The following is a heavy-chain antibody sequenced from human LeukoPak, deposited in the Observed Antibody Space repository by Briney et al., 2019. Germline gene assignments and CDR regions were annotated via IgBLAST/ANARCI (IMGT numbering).Heavy chain of an antibody. CDR3: ARDIQVKTHLWFGMDV. J-gene: IGHJ6*03. D-gene: IGHD5-18*01. CDR1: GFTFSTFA. CDR2: IFPSGGEI. Sequence: GGSLRLSCAASGFTFSTFAMLWVRQPRGKGLEWVSSIFPSGGEIHYADSVRGRFTISRDNSKSTLSLQMNSLRAEDTAVYYCARDIQVKTHLWFGMDVWGKGTTVTVSS. V-gene: IGHV3-23*01.